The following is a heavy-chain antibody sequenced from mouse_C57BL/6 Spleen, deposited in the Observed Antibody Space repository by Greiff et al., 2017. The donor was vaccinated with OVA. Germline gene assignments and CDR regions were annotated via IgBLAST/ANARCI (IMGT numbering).Heavy chain of an antibody. D-gene: IGHD2-2*01. CDR2: IYPGSGST. J-gene: IGHJ4*01. CDR1: GYTFTSYW. CDR3: ASGYDGYAMDY. V-gene: IGHV1-55*01. Sequence: QVQLKQPGAELVKPGASVKMSCKASGYTFTSYWITWVKQRPGQGLEWIGDIYPGSGSTNYNEKFKSKATLTVDTSSSTAYMQLSSLTSEDSAVYYCASGYDGYAMDYWGQGTSVTVSS.